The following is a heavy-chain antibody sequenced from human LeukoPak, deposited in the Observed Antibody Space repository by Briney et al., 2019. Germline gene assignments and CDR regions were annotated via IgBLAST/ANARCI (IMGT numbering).Heavy chain of an antibody. CDR1: GFTFSSYE. V-gene: IGHV3-48*03. CDR2: ISSSGSTI. CDR3: ARNHDSSGYADAPGYFDY. J-gene: IGHJ4*02. D-gene: IGHD3-22*01. Sequence: GGSLRLSCAASGFTFSSYEMNWVRQAPGKGLEWVSYISSSGSTIYYADSVKGRFTISRDNAKNSLYLQMNSLRAEDMAVYYCARNHDSSGYADAPGYFDYWGQGTLVTVSS.